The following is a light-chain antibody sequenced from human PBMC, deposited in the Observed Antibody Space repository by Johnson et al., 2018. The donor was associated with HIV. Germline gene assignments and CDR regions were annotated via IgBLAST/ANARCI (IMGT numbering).Light chain of an antibody. V-gene: IGLV1-51*01. CDR3: GTWDSTLYV. CDR1: SSNIGNNY. Sequence: QSVLTQPPSVSAAPGQKVTISCSGSSSNIGNNYVSWYQQLPGTAPKLLIYDNNKRPSGIPDRFSGSKSGTSATLGITGLQTGDEADYYCGTWDSTLYVFGTGTKVTFL. J-gene: IGLJ1*01. CDR2: DNN.